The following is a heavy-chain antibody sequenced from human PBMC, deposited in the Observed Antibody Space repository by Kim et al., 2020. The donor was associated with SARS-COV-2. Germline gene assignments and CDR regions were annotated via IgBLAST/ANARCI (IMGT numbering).Heavy chain of an antibody. Sequence: GSVQGRFTISRDNSKNTLNLQMNSLRAEDTAVYYCARVGISLNYYYYGMDVWGQGTTVTVSS. CDR3: ARVGISLNYYYYGMDV. J-gene: IGHJ6*02. D-gene: IGHD3-3*02. V-gene: IGHV3-30*01.